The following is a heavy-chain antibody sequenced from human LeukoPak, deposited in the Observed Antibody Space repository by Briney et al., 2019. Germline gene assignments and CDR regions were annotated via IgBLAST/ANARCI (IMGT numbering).Heavy chain of an antibody. J-gene: IGHJ4*02. CDR1: GYTFTSYD. D-gene: IGHD3-22*01. CDR3: ARAIPNNYYDSSGHNFDY. Sequence: AVSVKVSCKASGYTFTSYDINWVRQATGQGLEWMGWMNPNSGNTGYAQKFQGRVTMTRNTSISTAYMELSSLRSEDTAVYYCARAIPNNYYDSSGHNFDYWGQGTLVTVSS. V-gene: IGHV1-8*01. CDR2: MNPNSGNT.